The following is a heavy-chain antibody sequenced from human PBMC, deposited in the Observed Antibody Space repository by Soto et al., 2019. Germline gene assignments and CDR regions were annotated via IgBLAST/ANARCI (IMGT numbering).Heavy chain of an antibody. J-gene: IGHJ4*02. CDR3: KAPEWGALHSGLNLFDY. CDR2: ISGSGGST. V-gene: IGHV3-23*01. CDR1: GFTFCSYA. Sequence: EVQLLESGGGLVQPGGSLRLSCAASGFTFCSYAMSWVRQAPGKGLEWVSAISGSGGSTYYADSVKGRFTISRDNYKNTLYRQLNVMRAEGPVVYYCKAPEWGALHSGLNLFDYWVQGTLVTVSS. D-gene: IGHD1-26*01.